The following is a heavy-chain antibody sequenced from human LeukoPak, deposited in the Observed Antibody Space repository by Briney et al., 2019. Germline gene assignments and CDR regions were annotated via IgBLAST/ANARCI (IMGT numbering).Heavy chain of an antibody. V-gene: IGHV4-59*01. CDR1: GGSMSSYY. CDR2: IYYSGST. D-gene: IGHD3-22*01. CDR3: ARTIITTQGGCYFDY. J-gene: IGHJ4*02. Sequence: SETLSLTCTVSGGSMSSYYWTWIRQPPGKGLEWIGYIYYSGSTNYNPSLKSRVTISLDTSNNQFSLKLSSVSAADTAVYYCARTIITTQGGCYFDYWGQGTLVTVSS.